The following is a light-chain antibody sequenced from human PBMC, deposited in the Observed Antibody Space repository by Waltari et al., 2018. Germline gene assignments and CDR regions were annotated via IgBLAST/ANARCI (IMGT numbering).Light chain of an antibody. CDR3: HQYETLPST. V-gene: IGKV3-20*01. CDR2: LTS. Sequence: EIVLTQSPGTLSLSRGERATLSCRASQSVSSSYLAWYQQRPGQAPRLLLYLTSIRATGIPDWFSGSGSGTDFTLTISRLEPEDFAVYYCHQYETLPSTFGQGTKLEIK. CDR1: QSVSSSY. J-gene: IGKJ2*01.